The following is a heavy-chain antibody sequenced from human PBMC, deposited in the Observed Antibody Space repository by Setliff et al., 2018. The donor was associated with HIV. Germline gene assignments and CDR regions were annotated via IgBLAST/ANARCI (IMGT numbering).Heavy chain of an antibody. D-gene: IGHD3-10*01. Sequence: SVKVSCKASGGILSTYATIWVRQAPGQGLEWLGGIIPLFGRASYAQKFQGRVTITADKSTNTAYMELSSLRSGDTAVYYCARETAPAHYYGSGSYRLHAFDVWGQGTMVTVSS. CDR2: IIPLFGRA. CDR3: ARETAPAHYYGSGSYRLHAFDV. CDR1: GGILSTYA. J-gene: IGHJ3*01. V-gene: IGHV1-69*06.